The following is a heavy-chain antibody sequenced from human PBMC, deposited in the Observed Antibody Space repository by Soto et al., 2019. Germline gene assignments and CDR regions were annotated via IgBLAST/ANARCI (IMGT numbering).Heavy chain of an antibody. CDR3: ARDKITGRFDY. Sequence: QVQLQQWGAGLLKPSETLSLTCAVYGGSFSGYYWTWIRQPPGTGLEWIGEINHSGSTNYNPSLTSRVTISVDASKNQFSLKLTSVTAADTDVYYCARDKITGRFDYWGQGTLVTVSS. V-gene: IGHV4-34*01. J-gene: IGHJ4*02. CDR1: GGSFSGYY. D-gene: IGHD2-8*02. CDR2: INHSGST.